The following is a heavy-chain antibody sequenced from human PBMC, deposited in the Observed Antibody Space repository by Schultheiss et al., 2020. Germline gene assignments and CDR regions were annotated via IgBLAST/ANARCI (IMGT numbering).Heavy chain of an antibody. CDR3: AKDRIRQLTLHY. J-gene: IGHJ4*02. CDR2: IRYDGSNK. CDR1: GFTFSSYS. V-gene: IGHV3-30*02. Sequence: GGSLRLSCAASGFTFSSYSMHWVRQAPGKGLEWVAFIRYDGSNKYYADSVKGRFTISRDNSKNTLYLQMNSLRAEDTAVYYCAKDRIRQLTLHYWGQGTLVTVSS. D-gene: IGHD1-1*01.